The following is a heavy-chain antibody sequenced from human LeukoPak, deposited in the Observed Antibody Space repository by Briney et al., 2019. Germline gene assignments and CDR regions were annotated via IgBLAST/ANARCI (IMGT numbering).Heavy chain of an antibody. Sequence: PGRSLRLSCTASGFTFGDYAMSWVRQAPGKGLEWVGFIRSKAYGGTTEYAASVKGRFTISRDDSKSIAYLQMNSLKTEDTAVYYCTRDLLVGATTTAFDIWGHGTMVTVSS. CDR1: GFTFGDYA. J-gene: IGHJ3*02. V-gene: IGHV3-49*04. CDR3: TRDLLVGATTTAFDI. CDR2: IRSKAYGGTT. D-gene: IGHD1-26*01.